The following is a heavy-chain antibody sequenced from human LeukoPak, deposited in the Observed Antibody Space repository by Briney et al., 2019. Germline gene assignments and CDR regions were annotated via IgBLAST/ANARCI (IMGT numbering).Heavy chain of an antibody. V-gene: IGHV3-30*02. CDR1: GLIFRTYW. J-gene: IGHJ4*02. D-gene: IGHD3-10*01. Sequence: PGGSLRLSCVASGLIFRTYWMSWVRQAPGKGLEWVAFIRYDGSNKYYADSVKGRFTISGDNSKNTLYLQMNSLRVEDTAVYYCAKDQAAAVLLLLPGLFDYWGQGTLVTVSS. CDR3: AKDQAAAVLLLLPGLFDY. CDR2: IRYDGSNK.